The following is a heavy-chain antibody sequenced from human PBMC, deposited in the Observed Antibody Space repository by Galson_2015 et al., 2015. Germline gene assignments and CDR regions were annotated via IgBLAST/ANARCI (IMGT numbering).Heavy chain of an antibody. CDR1: GFTFSSYG. D-gene: IGHD6-19*01. Sequence: SLRLSCAASGFTFSSYGMHWVRQAPGKGLEWVAVIWYDGSNKYYADSVKGRFTISRDISKNTLYLQLNSLRAEDTAVYYCARDGNSGWLTNWYLDLWGRGTLVTVSS. J-gene: IGHJ2*01. CDR3: ARDGNSGWLTNWYLDL. V-gene: IGHV3-33*01. CDR2: IWYDGSNK.